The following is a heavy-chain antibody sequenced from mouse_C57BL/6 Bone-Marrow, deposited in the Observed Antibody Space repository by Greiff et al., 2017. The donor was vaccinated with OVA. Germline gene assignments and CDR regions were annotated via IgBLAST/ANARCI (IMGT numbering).Heavy chain of an antibody. Sequence: QVQLQQSGAELVRPGASVKMSCKASGYTFTSDTMHWVKQRPGQGLEWIGYINPSSGYTKYNQKFKDKATLTADKSSSTAYMQLSSLTSEDSAVYYCARDYYGSRGYWGQGTTLTVSS. CDR1: GYTFTSDT. CDR3: ARDYYGSRGY. V-gene: IGHV1-4*01. CDR2: INPSSGYT. J-gene: IGHJ2*01. D-gene: IGHD1-1*01.